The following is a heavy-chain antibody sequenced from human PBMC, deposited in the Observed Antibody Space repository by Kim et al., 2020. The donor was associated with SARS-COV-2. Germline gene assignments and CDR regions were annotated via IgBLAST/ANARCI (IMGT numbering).Heavy chain of an antibody. D-gene: IGHD2-8*02. Sequence: NPTYAKGFTGRFVFSLDTSVSTAYLQVSSLKAEDTAVYYCARDSTGYFDSWGQGTLVTVSS. V-gene: IGHV7-4-1*02. CDR2: NP. J-gene: IGHJ4*02. CDR3: ARDSTGYFDS.